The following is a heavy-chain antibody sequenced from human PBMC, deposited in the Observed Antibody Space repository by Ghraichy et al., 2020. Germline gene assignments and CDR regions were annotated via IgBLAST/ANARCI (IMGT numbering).Heavy chain of an antibody. Sequence: SETLSLTRTVSGGSIITTDYYWAWIRQPPGKGLEWIGSIFYSGSAYYKMSLKSRVTLSVDTSKNQFSLRLTSVTAADTSIYFCVRLATGIRGDDWGQGTLVSVSS. CDR2: IFYSGSA. V-gene: IGHV4-39*01. J-gene: IGHJ4*02. CDR1: GGSIITTDYY. CDR3: VRLATGIRGDD. D-gene: IGHD7-27*01.